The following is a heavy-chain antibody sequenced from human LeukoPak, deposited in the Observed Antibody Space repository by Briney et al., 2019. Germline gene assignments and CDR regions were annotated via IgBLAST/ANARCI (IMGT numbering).Heavy chain of an antibody. CDR1: GFTFSNYA. V-gene: IGHV3-23*01. Sequence: GGSLRLSCVASGFTFSNYAMSWVRQAPGKGLEWVSGISGSGDSTYYAGSVKGPFTMSRDKFKNTVYLQMNSLRAEDTAMYYCAKCGFGDFPRNWYFDLWGRGTLVTLSS. CDR2: ISGSGDST. CDR3: AKCGFGDFPRNWYFDL. J-gene: IGHJ2*01. D-gene: IGHD3-10*01.